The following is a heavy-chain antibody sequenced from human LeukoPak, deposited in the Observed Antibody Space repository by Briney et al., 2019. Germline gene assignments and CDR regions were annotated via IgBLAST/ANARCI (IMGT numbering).Heavy chain of an antibody. Sequence: GGSLRLSCAASGFTFSSYEMNWVRQAPGKGLEWVSYISSSGSTIYYADSVKGRFTISRDNAKNSLYLQMNSLRAEDTAVYYCARDGSSGWVPLYYFDYWGQGTLVTVSS. CDR2: ISSSGSTI. V-gene: IGHV3-48*03. CDR3: ARDGSSGWVPLYYFDY. CDR1: GFTFSSYE. J-gene: IGHJ4*02. D-gene: IGHD6-19*01.